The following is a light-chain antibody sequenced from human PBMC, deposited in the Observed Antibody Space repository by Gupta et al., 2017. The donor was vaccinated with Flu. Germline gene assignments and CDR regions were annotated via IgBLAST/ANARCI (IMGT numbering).Light chain of an antibody. Sequence: SYELTQPPSVSVAPGETATTTCAGDTLSTQYTYWYQQKPGRAPILVIFKDTKRPSGIPERFSASNSGTRVTLTISGVQAEDEAAYYCQSADNSGSYVVFGGGTQLTV. CDR2: KDT. CDR1: TLSTQY. CDR3: QSADNSGSYVV. J-gene: IGLJ3*02. V-gene: IGLV3-25*02.